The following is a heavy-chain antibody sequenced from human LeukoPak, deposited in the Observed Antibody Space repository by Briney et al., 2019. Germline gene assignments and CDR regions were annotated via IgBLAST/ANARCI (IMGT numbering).Heavy chain of an antibody. V-gene: IGHV4-39*03. CDR2: IYYSGST. CDR1: GGSISSSNHH. J-gene: IGHJ4*02. CDR3: Y. Sequence: SETLSLTCTVSGGSISSSNHHWDWIRQPPGKGLEWIGNIYYSGSTYYNPSLKSRVTISVDTSRNHFSLRLSSVTAADTAVYYDYWGQGTPVTVSS.